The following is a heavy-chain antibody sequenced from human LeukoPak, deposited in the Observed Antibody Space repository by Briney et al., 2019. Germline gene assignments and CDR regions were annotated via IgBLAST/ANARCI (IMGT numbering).Heavy chain of an antibody. Sequence: GRSLRLSCAASGFSFSTYGLHWVRQAPGKGLEWVAVISYDGNKRYYGDSVKGRFTVSRDNSNNTLYLQMDGLRPEDTAVYYCATPLIVGVTSFDHXXXGTLVSVTS. CDR1: GFSFSTYG. CDR2: ISYDGNKR. J-gene: IGHJ4*02. D-gene: IGHD1-26*01. V-gene: IGHV3-30*03. CDR3: ATPLIVGVTSFDH.